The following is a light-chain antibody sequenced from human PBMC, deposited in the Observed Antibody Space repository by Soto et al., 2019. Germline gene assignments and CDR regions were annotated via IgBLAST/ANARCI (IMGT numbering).Light chain of an antibody. J-gene: IGKJ4*01. CDR2: GAS. CDR3: QRYDSSPGFT. Sequence: EIVLTQSPGTLSLSPGERATLSCRASQSFHTNYLAWYQHRPGQAPRLLIYGASIRASGIPERFSGRGSGTDFTLTISRLEPEDSAVYYCQRYDSSPGFTFGGGTKMEIK. CDR1: QSFHTNY. V-gene: IGKV3-20*01.